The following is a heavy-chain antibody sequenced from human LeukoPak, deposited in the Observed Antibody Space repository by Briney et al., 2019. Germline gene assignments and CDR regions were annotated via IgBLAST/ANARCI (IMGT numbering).Heavy chain of an antibody. D-gene: IGHD3-16*02. CDR2: IRTYAFGGTT. CDR1: EFTFSTFS. V-gene: IGHV3-49*04. J-gene: IGHJ4*02. CDR3: TAYLWGAYCSRVSDY. Sequence: QSGGSLRLSCAASEFTFSTFSMNWVRQAPGKGLEWVGFIRTYAFGGTTDYAASVQGRFIISRDDSKSIAYLQINSLKTEDTAVYYWTAYLWGAYCSRVSDYWGQGTLVTVSS.